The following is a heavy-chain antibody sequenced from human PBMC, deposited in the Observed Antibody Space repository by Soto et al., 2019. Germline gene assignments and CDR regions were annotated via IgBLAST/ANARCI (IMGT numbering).Heavy chain of an antibody. CDR2: FSGSGGAT. CDR1: GFIASNYA. CDR3: AKAGGDY. J-gene: IGHJ4*02. Sequence: VQVLESGGGLVQPGGSLTLSCAASGFIASNYAMSWVRQAPGKGLQWVSGFSGSGGATFYADSVKGRFTLSIDSSNNVIYLHINRLRVEDTAVYDCAKAGGDYWGQGTLVTVSS. D-gene: IGHD3-10*01. V-gene: IGHV3-23*01.